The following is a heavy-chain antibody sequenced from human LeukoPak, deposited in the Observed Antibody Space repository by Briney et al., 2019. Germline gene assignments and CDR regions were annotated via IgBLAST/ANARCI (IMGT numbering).Heavy chain of an antibody. D-gene: IGHD2-2*01. Sequence: ASVKVSCKASGYTFASYDINWVRQATGQGLEWMGWMNPNSGNTGYAQKFQGRVTMTRNTSISTAYMELSSLRSEDTAVYYCARGRLVPAAIDWFDPWGQGTLVTVSS. V-gene: IGHV1-8*01. J-gene: IGHJ5*02. CDR1: GYTFASYD. CDR2: MNPNSGNT. CDR3: ARGRLVPAAIDWFDP.